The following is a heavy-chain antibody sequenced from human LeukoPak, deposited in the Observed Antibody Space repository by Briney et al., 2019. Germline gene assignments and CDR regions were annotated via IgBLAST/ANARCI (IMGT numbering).Heavy chain of an antibody. CDR2: IYYSGST. J-gene: IGHJ4*02. CDR3: ARTGYNSSFTDC. CDR1: GGSISSSSYY. D-gene: IGHD6-6*01. V-gene: IGHV4-39*01. Sequence: SETLSLTCTVSGGSISSSSYYWGWIRQPPGKGLEWIGSIYYSGSTNYNPSLKSRVTISVYTSKNQFSMKLTSMTAAATAVYYCARTGYNSSFTDCWGQGTLVTASS.